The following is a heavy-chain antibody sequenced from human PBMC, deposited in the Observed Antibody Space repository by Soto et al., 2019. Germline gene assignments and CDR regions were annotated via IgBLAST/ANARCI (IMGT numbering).Heavy chain of an antibody. J-gene: IGHJ5*02. CDR1: GDSVSSKSAA. Sequence: WQTLSLTCAISGDSVSSKSAAWNWIRLSPSRGLEWLGRTYYRFKWYGVYAPSVKSRITINPDTSKNQFSLQLNSVTPDDTAIYYCARGPGSLRPWGQGTLVTVSS. CDR2: TYYRFKWYG. CDR3: ARGPGSLRP. D-gene: IGHD1-1*01. V-gene: IGHV6-1*01.